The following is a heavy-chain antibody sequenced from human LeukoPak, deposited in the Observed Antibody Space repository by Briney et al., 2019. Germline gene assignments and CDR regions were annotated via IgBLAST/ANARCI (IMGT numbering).Heavy chain of an antibody. D-gene: IGHD3-22*01. J-gene: IGHJ4*02. CDR3: AKDAGYCDSSGYYYYFDY. Sequence: GGSLRLSCAASGLTFSSYGMHWVRQAPGKGLEWVAFIRYDGSNKNYADSVKGRFTISRDNSKNTLYLQMNSLRAEDTAVYYCAKDAGYCDSSGYYYYFDYWGQGILVTVSS. CDR1: GLTFSSYG. CDR2: IRYDGSNK. V-gene: IGHV3-30*02.